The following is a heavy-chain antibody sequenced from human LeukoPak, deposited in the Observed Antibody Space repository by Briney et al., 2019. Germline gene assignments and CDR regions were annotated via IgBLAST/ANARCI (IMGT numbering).Heavy chain of an antibody. CDR3: ARGASSIHFDY. CDR1: GGSFSGYY. V-gene: IGHV4-34*01. CDR2: INHSGST. J-gene: IGHJ4*02. D-gene: IGHD3-16*01. Sequence: SETLSLTCAVYGGSFSGYYWSWIRQPPGKGLEWIGEINHSGSTNYNPSLKSRVTISVDTSKNQFSLKLSSVTAADTAVYYCARGASSIHFDYWSQGTLVTVSS.